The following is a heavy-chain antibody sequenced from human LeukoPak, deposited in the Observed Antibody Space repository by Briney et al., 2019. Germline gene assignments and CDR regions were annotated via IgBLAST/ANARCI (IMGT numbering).Heavy chain of an antibody. CDR1: GYTFTSYY. CDR3: ARERNGIAGATTGTNYFDY. J-gene: IGHJ4*02. Sequence: ASVKVSCKASGYTFTSYYMHWVRQAPGQGLEWMGIINPSGGSTSYAQKFQGRVTMTRDMSTSTVYMELSSLRSEDTAVYYCARERNGIAGATTGTNYFDYWGQGTLVTVSS. D-gene: IGHD1-26*01. CDR2: INPSGGST. V-gene: IGHV1-46*01.